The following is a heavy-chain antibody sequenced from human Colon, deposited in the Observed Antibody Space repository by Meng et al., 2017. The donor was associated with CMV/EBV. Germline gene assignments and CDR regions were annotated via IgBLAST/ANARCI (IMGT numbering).Heavy chain of an antibody. D-gene: IGHD2-2*01. CDR2: IYYSGST. J-gene: IGHJ6*02. CDR3: ARGGAIVVPARYYYYGMDV. CDR1: GFTFSSYS. V-gene: IGHV4-59*01. Sequence: ESLKISCAASGFTFSSYSMNWVRQAPGKGLEWIGYIYYSGSTNYNPSLKSRVTISVDTSKNQFSLKLSSVTAADTAVYYCARGGAIVVPARYYYYGMDVWGQGTTVTVSS.